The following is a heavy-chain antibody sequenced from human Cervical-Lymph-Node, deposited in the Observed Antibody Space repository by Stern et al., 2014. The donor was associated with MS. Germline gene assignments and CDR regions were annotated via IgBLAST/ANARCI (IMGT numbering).Heavy chain of an antibody. CDR3: ARDYGDYAFDY. J-gene: IGHJ4*02. D-gene: IGHD4-17*01. CDR1: GYSFTANW. V-gene: IGHV5-51*01. CDR2: IYRDDCHT. Sequence: EVQLVESGAEVKKPGESLKISCKGSGYSFTANWIAWVRQMPGKGLEWMGIIYRDDCHTRCSPSFQGQVTISADKSISTAYLQWSSLKASDTAMYYCARDYGDYAFDYWGQGTLVTVSS.